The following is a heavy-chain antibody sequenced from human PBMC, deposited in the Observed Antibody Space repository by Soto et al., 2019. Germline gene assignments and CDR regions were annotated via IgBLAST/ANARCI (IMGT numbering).Heavy chain of an antibody. D-gene: IGHD3-3*01. Sequence: QVQLVESGGGVVQPGRSLRLSCAASGFTFSSYAMHWVRQAPGKGLEWVAVISYDGSNKYYADSVKGRFTISRDNSKNKLYLQMNRLRAEDTAVYYCERDVHWGLRFLEWLSMRGWFDPWGQGTLVTVSS. CDR1: GFTFSSYA. CDR2: ISYDGSNK. J-gene: IGHJ5*02. CDR3: ERDVHWGLRFLEWLSMRGWFDP. V-gene: IGHV3-30-3*01.